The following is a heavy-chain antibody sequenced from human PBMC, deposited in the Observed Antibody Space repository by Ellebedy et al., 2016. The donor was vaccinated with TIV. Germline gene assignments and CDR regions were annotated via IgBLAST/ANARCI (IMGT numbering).Heavy chain of an antibody. Sequence: GESLKISCAASGFTFSRYWLSWVRQAPGKRLEWVANIRQDGGRTGYVGSVEGRFTISRDNAENSLYLQMKSLRADDTATYYCARDGPGGYLDLWGRGTLVTVSS. D-gene: IGHD3-10*01. J-gene: IGHJ2*01. CDR2: IRQDGGRT. V-gene: IGHV3-7*03. CDR3: ARDGPGGYLDL. CDR1: GFTFSRYW.